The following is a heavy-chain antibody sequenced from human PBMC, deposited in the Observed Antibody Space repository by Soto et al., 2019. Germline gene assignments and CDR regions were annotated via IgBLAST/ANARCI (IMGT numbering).Heavy chain of an antibody. Sequence: QVQLVQSGAEVKKPGSSVKVSCKASGGTFSSYAISWVRQAPGQGLEWMGGIIPIFGTANYAQKFQGRVTITADESTSTAYMGRSSLRAEDTAVYYCARDVIAAAGTAGWGQGTLVTVSS. CDR1: GGTFSSYA. CDR2: IIPIFGTA. J-gene: IGHJ4*02. D-gene: IGHD6-13*01. CDR3: ARDVIAAAGTAG. V-gene: IGHV1-69*12.